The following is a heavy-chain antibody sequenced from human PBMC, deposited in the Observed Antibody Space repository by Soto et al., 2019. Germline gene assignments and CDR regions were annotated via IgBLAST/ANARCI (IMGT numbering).Heavy chain of an antibody. D-gene: IGHD2-21*02. CDR2: ISTRSDI. Sequence: GGSLRLSCAASGFTFSGYSMNWVRQAPGKGLEWVASISTRSDIYYADSVKGRFTISRDNAKNSVSLQMNSLRAEDTAVYYCAREETAWPLAYGLDVWGQGTTVTVSS. V-gene: IGHV3-21*01. J-gene: IGHJ6*02. CDR1: GFTFSGYS. CDR3: AREETAWPLAYGLDV.